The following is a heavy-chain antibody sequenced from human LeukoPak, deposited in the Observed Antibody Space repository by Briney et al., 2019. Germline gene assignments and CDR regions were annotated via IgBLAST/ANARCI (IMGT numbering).Heavy chain of an antibody. J-gene: IGHJ4*02. CDR2: IYHSGST. CDR1: GGSISSGGYS. Sequence: SETLSLTCAVSGGSISSGGYSWSWIRQPPGKGLEWIGYIYHSGSTYYNPSLKSRVTISVDRSMNQFSLKLSSVTAADTAVYYCARTGDSTFALADYFGYWGQGTLVTVSS. CDR3: ARTGDSTFALADYFGY. D-gene: IGHD7-27*01. V-gene: IGHV4-30-2*01.